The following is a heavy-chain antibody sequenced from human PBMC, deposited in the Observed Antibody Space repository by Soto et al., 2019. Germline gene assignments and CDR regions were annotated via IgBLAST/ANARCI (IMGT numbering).Heavy chain of an antibody. CDR3: ARYDFSSGYHQNWFDP. J-gene: IGHJ5*02. CDR1: GGFLSDGDYC. V-gene: IGHV4-31*03. CDR2: IYHSGKT. D-gene: IGHD3-3*01. Sequence: QVQLQESGPGLVKPSQTLSLTCTVSGGFLSDGDYCWSWIRQNPGKGLEWIGYIYHSGKTYYNPSLKSRFTMSVDTSKNQFSLNLNSVTAADTAVYFCARYDFSSGYHQNWFDPWGQGTLVTVSS.